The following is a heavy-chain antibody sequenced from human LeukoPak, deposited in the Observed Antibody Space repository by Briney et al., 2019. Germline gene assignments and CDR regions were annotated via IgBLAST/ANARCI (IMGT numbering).Heavy chain of an antibody. D-gene: IGHD6-6*01. Sequence: SETLSLTCTVSGGSISSYYWSWIRQPPGKGLEWIGYIYYSGSTNYNPSFKSRVTISVDTSKNQFSLKLSSVTAADTAVYYCARHVSLGQLVSMGWFDPWGQGTLVTVSS. V-gene: IGHV4-59*08. CDR1: GGSISSYY. CDR3: ARHVSLGQLVSMGWFDP. CDR2: IYYSGST. J-gene: IGHJ5*02.